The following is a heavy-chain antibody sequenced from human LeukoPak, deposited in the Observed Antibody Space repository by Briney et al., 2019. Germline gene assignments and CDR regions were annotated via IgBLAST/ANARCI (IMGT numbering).Heavy chain of an antibody. CDR2: ISPTGSTT. Sequence: GGSLRLSCTASGFSFSGHWMHWARQLPGKGLVRVSRISPTGSTTSYADSVKGRFTVSRDNAKNTLYLQVNNLRAEDTAVYYCARGPNSNWSGLDFWGQGTLLTVSS. D-gene: IGHD6-6*01. V-gene: IGHV3-74*01. CDR3: ARGPNSNWSGLDF. CDR1: GFSFSGHW. J-gene: IGHJ4*02.